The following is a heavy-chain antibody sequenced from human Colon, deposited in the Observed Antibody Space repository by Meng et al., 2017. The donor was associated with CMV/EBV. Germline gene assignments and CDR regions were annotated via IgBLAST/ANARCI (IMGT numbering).Heavy chain of an antibody. Sequence: EVHLLVSGGGLVKPGGSLRLSCAASGFTFSNFAMSWVRQAPGKGPQWVSAVTKSADDTYYVDSVKGRFTISRDNSKNTLYLQMNSLRAEDTAIYYCVKDWGWLAAYWGQGTLVTVSS. CDR3: VKDWGWLAAY. V-gene: IGHV3-23*01. D-gene: IGHD6-19*01. CDR1: GFTFSNFA. J-gene: IGHJ4*02. CDR2: VTKSADDT.